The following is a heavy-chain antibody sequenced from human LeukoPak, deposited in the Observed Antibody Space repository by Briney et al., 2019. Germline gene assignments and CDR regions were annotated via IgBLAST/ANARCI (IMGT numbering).Heavy chain of an antibody. CDR3: APGSGWYLY. CDR2: ISGSGGST. CDR1: GFTFSSYA. D-gene: IGHD6-19*01. J-gene: IGHJ4*02. Sequence: GGSLRLSCAASGFTFSSYAMSWVRQAPGKGLEWVAAISGSGGSTYYADSVKGRFTISRDNSKNTLYLQMNRLRAEDTDVYYCAPGSGWYLYWGQGTLVTVSS. V-gene: IGHV3-23*01.